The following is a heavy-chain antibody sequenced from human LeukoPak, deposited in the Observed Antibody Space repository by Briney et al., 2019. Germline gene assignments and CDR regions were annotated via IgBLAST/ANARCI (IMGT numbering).Heavy chain of an antibody. CDR1: GFTFSSYA. D-gene: IGHD4-17*01. CDR2: ISYDGSNK. J-gene: IGHJ5*02. Sequence: PGRSLRLSCAASGFTFSSYAMHWVRQAPGKGLEWVAVISYDGSNKYYADSVKGRFTISRDNSKNTPYLQMNSLRAEDTAVYYCARDSTTAWYNWFDPWGQGTLVTVSP. CDR3: ARDSTTAWYNWFDP. V-gene: IGHV3-30-3*01.